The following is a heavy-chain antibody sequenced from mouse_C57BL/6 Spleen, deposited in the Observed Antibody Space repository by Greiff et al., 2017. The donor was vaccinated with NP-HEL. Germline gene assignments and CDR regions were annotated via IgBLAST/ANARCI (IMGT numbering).Heavy chain of an antibody. CDR1: GYAFSSSW. CDR3: ARSGSTMITTGYYYAMDY. J-gene: IGHJ4*01. V-gene: IGHV1-82*01. D-gene: IGHD2-4*01. CDR2: IYPGDGDT. Sequence: VQLQQSGPELVKPGASVKISCKASGYAFSSSWMNWVKQRPGKGLEWIGRIYPGDGDTNYNGKFKGKATLTADKSSSTAYMQLSSLTYEDSAVYFCARSGSTMITTGYYYAMDYWGQGTSVTVSS.